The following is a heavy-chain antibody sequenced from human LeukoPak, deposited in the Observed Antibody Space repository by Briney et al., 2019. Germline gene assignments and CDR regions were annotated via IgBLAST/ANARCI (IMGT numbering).Heavy chain of an antibody. J-gene: IGHJ1*01. CDR1: GYTFSGYY. Sequence: ASVKVSCKASGYTFSGYYMHWVRQAPGQGLEWMGWINPNSGGTNYAQKFQGRVTMTRDTSISTAYIELSRLRSDDTAVYYCARGYPLSTTAAGTYFQHWGQGTLVTVSS. V-gene: IGHV1-2*02. CDR2: INPNSGGT. CDR3: ARGYPLSTTAAGTYFQH. D-gene: IGHD6-13*01.